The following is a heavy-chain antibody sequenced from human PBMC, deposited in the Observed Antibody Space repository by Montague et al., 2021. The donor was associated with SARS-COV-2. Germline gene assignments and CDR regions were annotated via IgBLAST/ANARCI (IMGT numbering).Heavy chain of an antibody. J-gene: IGHJ4*02. CDR1: GDSISSGTHY. Sequence: TLSLTCTVSGDSISSGTHYWSWIRQPAGKGLEWIGRIYTSGGTNYNPSLKSRVTISVDTSNNQFSLNLSSVTAADTAVYYCARRLHGFNRHYFDYWGQGTLVTVSS. CDR3: ARRLHGFNRHYFDY. D-gene: IGHD5-24*01. V-gene: IGHV4-61*02. CDR2: IYTSGGT.